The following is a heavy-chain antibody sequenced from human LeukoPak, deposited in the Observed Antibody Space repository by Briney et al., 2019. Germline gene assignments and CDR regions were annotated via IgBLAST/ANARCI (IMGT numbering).Heavy chain of an antibody. V-gene: IGHV3-9*01. CDR2: ISWNSFTI. D-gene: IGHD3-10*02. CDR1: RFTFDDYA. Sequence: GGSLRLSCAASRFTFDDYAMHWVRQTPGKGLEWVSSISWNSFTIGYADSVKGRFTISRDNAKNSLYLQMNSLRAEDTAVYYCAELGITMIGGVWGKGTTVTISS. J-gene: IGHJ6*04. CDR3: AELGITMIGGV.